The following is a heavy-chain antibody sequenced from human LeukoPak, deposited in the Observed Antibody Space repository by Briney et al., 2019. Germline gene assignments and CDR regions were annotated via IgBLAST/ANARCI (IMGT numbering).Heavy chain of an antibody. J-gene: IGHJ4*02. Sequence: GGSLRLSCAASGFTFSSYAMSWVRQAPGKGLEWVSSISSSSSYIYYADSVKGRFTISRDNAKNSLYLQMNSLRAEDTAVYYCARGPYNKLAVAGTSGDYWGQGTLVTVSS. CDR3: ARGPYNKLAVAGTSGDY. CDR1: GFTFSSYA. CDR2: ISSSSSYI. V-gene: IGHV3-21*01. D-gene: IGHD6-19*01.